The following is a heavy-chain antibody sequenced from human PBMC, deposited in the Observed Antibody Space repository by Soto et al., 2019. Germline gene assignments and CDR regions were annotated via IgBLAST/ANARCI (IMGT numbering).Heavy chain of an antibody. D-gene: IGHD3-22*01. V-gene: IGHV4-61*08. CDR1: GGSISSGGYY. Sequence: PSETLSLTCTVSGGSISSGGYYWSWVRQPPGKGLEWIGYIYYSGSTNYNPSLKSRVTISVDTSKNQFSLKLSSVTAADTAVYYCARLERVKYYYDSIWGQGTTVTVSS. J-gene: IGHJ6*02. CDR2: IYYSGST. CDR3: ARLERVKYYYDSI.